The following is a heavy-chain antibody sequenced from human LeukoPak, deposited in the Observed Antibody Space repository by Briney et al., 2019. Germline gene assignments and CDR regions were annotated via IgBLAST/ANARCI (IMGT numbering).Heavy chain of an antibody. CDR3: ARRRYNWNAIDY. J-gene: IGHJ4*02. CDR2: IYSGGST. CDR1: GFTVSSNY. Sequence: GGSLRLSCAASGFTVSSNYMSWVRQAPGKGLEWVSVIYSGGSTYYADSVKGRFTISRDNSKNTLYLQMNSLRAEDTAVYFCARRRYNWNAIDYWGQGTLVAVSS. D-gene: IGHD1-20*01. V-gene: IGHV3-53*01.